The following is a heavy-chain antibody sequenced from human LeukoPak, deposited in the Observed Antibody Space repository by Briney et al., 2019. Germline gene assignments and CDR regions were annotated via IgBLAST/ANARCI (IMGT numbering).Heavy chain of an antibody. CDR2: MNPNSGNT. Sequence: ASVKVSCKASGYTFTSYDINWVRQATGQGLEWMGWMNPNSGNTGYAQKFQGRVTMTRNTSISTAYMELSSRRSEDTAVYYCARTEQQLVPFDYWGQGTLVTVSS. V-gene: IGHV1-8*01. D-gene: IGHD6-13*01. CDR3: ARTEQQLVPFDY. J-gene: IGHJ4*02. CDR1: GYTFTSYD.